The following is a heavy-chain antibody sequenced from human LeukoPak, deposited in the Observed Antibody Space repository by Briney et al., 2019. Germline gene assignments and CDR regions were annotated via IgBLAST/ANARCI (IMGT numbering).Heavy chain of an antibody. CDR1: GFTFSSYW. J-gene: IGHJ4*02. CDR3: ARDCHSPYFHF. CDR2: IKQDGSKK. Sequence: GGSLRLSCAASGFTFSSYWMSWVRQAPGKGLEWVADIKQDGSKKYYVDSVKGRFTISRDNAKNSLYLQMNSLRAEDTAVYYCARDCHSPYFHFLVQGTLVTVSS. D-gene: IGHD5-18*01. V-gene: IGHV3-7*03.